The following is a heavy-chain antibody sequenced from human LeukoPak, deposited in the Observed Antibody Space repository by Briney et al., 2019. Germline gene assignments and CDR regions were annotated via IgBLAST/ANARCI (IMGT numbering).Heavy chain of an antibody. Sequence: SETLSLTCAVYGGSFSGYYWSWIHQPPGKGLEWIGEINHSGSTNYNPSLKSRVTISVDTSKNQFSLKLSSVTAADTAVYYCAGLGAVVPAANRDVWGKGTTVTVSS. CDR1: GGSFSGYY. CDR2: INHSGST. CDR3: AGLGAVVPAANRDV. V-gene: IGHV4-34*01. D-gene: IGHD2-2*01. J-gene: IGHJ6*04.